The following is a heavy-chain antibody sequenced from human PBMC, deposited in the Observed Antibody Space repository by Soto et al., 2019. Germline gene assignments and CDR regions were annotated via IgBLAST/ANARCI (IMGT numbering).Heavy chain of an antibody. CDR3: ARGAGGGWSDP. Sequence: QIQLVQSGAEVKKPGASVKVSCKASGYSFNTYFITWVRQAPGQGLEWMGWISAYNGITNYARKLQGRVTMTTDTPTNTAYMGRGTLSLDDPAVYYGARGAGGGWSDPWGQGTLVTVSS. CDR1: GYSFNTYF. D-gene: IGHD3-10*01. J-gene: IGHJ5*02. V-gene: IGHV1-18*01. CDR2: ISAYNGIT.